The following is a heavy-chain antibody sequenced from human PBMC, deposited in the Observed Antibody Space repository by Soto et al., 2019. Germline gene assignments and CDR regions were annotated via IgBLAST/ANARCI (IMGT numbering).Heavy chain of an antibody. Sequence: VGSLRLSCAACGFTFSSYAMSWVRQAPGKGLEWVSAISGSGGSTYYADSVKGRFTISRDNSKNTLYLQMNSLRAEDTAVYYCAKESAYYDFWSGYSYYYYGRDVWGQGTTVTVSS. J-gene: IGHJ6*02. V-gene: IGHV3-23*01. CDR3: AKESAYYDFWSGYSYYYYGRDV. D-gene: IGHD3-3*01. CDR2: ISGSGGST. CDR1: GFTFSSYA.